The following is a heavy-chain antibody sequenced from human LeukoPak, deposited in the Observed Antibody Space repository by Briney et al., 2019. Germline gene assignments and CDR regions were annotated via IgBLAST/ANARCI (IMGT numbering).Heavy chain of an antibody. D-gene: IGHD5-12*01. J-gene: IGHJ4*02. CDR1: GFTFGIYA. CDR3: ATLPRGPTGYVGYGGEDY. Sequence: QSGGSLRLSCAASGFTFGIYAMTWVRQAPGKGLQWVSAVTGSGGSTYYADFVKGRFTTSRDNSKNTLYLRMNGLRAEDTAVYYCATLPRGPTGYVGYGGEDYWGQGTLVTVSS. V-gene: IGHV3-23*01. CDR2: VTGSGGST.